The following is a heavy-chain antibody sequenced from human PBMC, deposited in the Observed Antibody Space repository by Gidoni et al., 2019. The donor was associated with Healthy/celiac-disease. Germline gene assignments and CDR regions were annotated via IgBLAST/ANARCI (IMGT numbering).Heavy chain of an antibody. J-gene: IGHJ6*03. CDR2: MNPNSGNT. D-gene: IGHD3-9*01. V-gene: IGHV1-8*01. Sequence: QVQLVQSAAEVKKPGASLKVSFKASGYTFTSYDINWVRQATGQGLEWMGWMNPNSGNTGYAQKFQGRVTMTRNTSISTAYMELSSLRSEDTAVYYCARTKYYDILTSYYYYYMDVWGKGTTVTVSS. CDR1: GYTFTSYD. CDR3: ARTKYYDILTSYYYYYMDV.